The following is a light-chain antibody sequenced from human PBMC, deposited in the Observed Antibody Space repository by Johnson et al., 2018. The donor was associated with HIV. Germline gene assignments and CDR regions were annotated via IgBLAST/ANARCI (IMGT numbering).Light chain of an antibody. CDR1: SSTVGHNF. CDR2: KDN. Sequence: QSVLTQPPSVSAAPGQKVTISCSGSSSTVGHNFVSWYQVLPGTAPKLLIYKDNERPSGIPDRFSGSKSGTSATLGITGLPTGDEADYYCGTWDTSLSTGGVFGTGTKVTVL. J-gene: IGLJ1*01. V-gene: IGLV1-51*02. CDR3: GTWDTSLSTGGV.